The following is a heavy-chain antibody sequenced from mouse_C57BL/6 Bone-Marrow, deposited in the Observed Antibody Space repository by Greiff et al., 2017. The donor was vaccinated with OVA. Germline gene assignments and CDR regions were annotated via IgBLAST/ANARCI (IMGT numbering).Heavy chain of an antibody. CDR3: ARDEGYYGSSPFAY. CDR1: GFTFSDFY. V-gene: IGHV7-1*01. Sequence: EVNVVESGGGLVQSGRSLRLSCATSGFTFSDFYMEWVRQAPGKGLEWIAASRNKANDYTTEYSASVKGRFIVSRDTSQSLLYLQMNALRAEDTAIYYCARDEGYYGSSPFAYWGQGTLVTVSA. D-gene: IGHD1-1*01. J-gene: IGHJ3*01. CDR2: SRNKANDYTT.